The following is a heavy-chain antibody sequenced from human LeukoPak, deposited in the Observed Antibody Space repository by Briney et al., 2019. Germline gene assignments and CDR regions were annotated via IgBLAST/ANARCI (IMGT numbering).Heavy chain of an antibody. CDR2: IYYSGST. D-gene: IGHD3-9*01. Sequence: SETLSLTCTVSGVSISSYFWSWIRQPPGKGLEWIGYIYYSGSTNYNPSLKSRVTISVDTSKNQFSLKLSSVTAADTAVYYCARQVRYFDWLPYWYFDLWGRGTLVTVSS. CDR3: ARQVRYFDWLPYWYFDL. V-gene: IGHV4-59*08. J-gene: IGHJ2*01. CDR1: GVSISSYF.